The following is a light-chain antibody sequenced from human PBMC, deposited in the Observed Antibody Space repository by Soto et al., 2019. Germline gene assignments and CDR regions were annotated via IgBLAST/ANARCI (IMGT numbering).Light chain of an antibody. CDR1: QSVSSH. CDR3: HQRNNWPLT. CDR2: DAS. V-gene: IGKV3-11*01. J-gene: IGKJ4*01. Sequence: EIVLTQSPATLSLSPGERATLSCRASQSVSSHLGWYQQQPGQAPRLLIYDASNRAAGIPARFSGSGSGTDFTLTISNLEPEDFAVYYCHQRNNWPLTFGGGTKVEIK.